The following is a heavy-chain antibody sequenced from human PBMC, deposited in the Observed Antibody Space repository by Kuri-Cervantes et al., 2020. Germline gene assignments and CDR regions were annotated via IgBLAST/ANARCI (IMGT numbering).Heavy chain of an antibody. D-gene: IGHD3-10*01. CDR2: MNPNSGNT. CDR1: GYTFTSYD. V-gene: IGHV1-8*01. Sequence: ASVKVSCKASGYTFTSYDINWVRQATGQGLEWMGWMNPNSGNTGYAQKFQGRATMTRNTSISTAYMELSSLRSEDTAVYYCARGRMVRGAKPLFWFDPWGQGTLVTVSS. J-gene: IGHJ5*02. CDR3: ARGRMVRGAKPLFWFDP.